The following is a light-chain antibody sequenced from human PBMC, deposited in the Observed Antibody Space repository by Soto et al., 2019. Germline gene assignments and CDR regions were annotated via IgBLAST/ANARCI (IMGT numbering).Light chain of an antibody. CDR2: GAS. Sequence: IAMTQSPATLSVSPVESDTLSCTASQNIRSNLAWYQQKNGRAPRLLIYGASTMSTGIPARLSGSGYGTELTITISSMKSEDFAVYYCQQYGSSSGTFGQGTRLEIK. CDR3: QQYGSSSGT. J-gene: IGKJ5*01. CDR1: QNIRSN. V-gene: IGKV3-15*01.